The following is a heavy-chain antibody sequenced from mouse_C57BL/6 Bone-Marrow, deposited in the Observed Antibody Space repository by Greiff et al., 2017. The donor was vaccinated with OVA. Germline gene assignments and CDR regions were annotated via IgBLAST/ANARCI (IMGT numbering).Heavy chain of an antibody. CDR2: INPGSGGT. CDR3: ARCYYGSYAMDY. D-gene: IGHD1-2*01. Sequence: VQLQESGAELVRPGTSVKVSCKASGYAFTNYLIAWVKQRPGQGLEWIGVINPGSGGTNYNETFKGKATLTADKSSSTAYMQLSSLTSEDSAVYFCARCYYGSYAMDYWGQGTSVTVSS. V-gene: IGHV1-54*01. CDR1: GYAFTNYL. J-gene: IGHJ4*01.